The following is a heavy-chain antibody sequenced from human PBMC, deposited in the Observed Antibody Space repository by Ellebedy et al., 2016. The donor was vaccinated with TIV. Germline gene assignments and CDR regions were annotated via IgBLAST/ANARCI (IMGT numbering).Heavy chain of an antibody. J-gene: IGHJ3*02. CDR3: ARSDSGGYKDDAFDI. CDR2: IGGRDTSI. Sequence: GGSLRLSXAASGFAFSNYSMNWVRQTPGKGLEWLSYIGGRDTSIFYADSVQGRFTVSRDNAKNSLYLHMSNLRAEDSALYYCARSDSGGYKDDAFDIWGQGTMVTVAS. V-gene: IGHV3-48*04. D-gene: IGHD1-26*01. CDR1: GFAFSNYS.